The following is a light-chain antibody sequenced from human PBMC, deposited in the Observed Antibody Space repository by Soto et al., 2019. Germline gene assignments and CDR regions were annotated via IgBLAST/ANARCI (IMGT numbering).Light chain of an antibody. CDR3: QQYVSSPWA. CDR2: GAS. CDR1: QSVTNSF. Sequence: ESVLAQSPGTLSLSPVERATLSCRASQSVTNSFLAWYQQKPGQAPRLLIYGASRRATGIPDRFTGSGSGTDFTLTISRLEPEDFAVYYCQQYVSSPWAFGQGTKVDI. V-gene: IGKV3-20*01. J-gene: IGKJ1*01.